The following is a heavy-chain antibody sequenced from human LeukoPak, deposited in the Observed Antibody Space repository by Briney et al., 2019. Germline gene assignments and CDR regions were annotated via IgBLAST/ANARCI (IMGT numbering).Heavy chain of an antibody. J-gene: IGHJ4*02. CDR1: GGSISSGDYY. V-gene: IGHV4-30-4*01. CDR3: ARDSRFLTGYYNY. D-gene: IGHD3-9*01. CDR2: IYYSGST. Sequence: PSETLSLTCTVSGGSISSGDYYWSWIRQPPGKGLEWIGYIYYSGSTYYNLSLKSRVTISVDTSKNQFSLKLSSVTAADTAVYYCARDSRFLTGYYNYWGQGTLVTVSS.